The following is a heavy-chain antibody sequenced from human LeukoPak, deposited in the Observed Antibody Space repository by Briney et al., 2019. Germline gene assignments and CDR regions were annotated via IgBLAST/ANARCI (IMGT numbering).Heavy chain of an antibody. CDR3: AGGWYGYYFDY. D-gene: IGHD6-19*01. J-gene: IGHJ4*02. Sequence: ASVKVSCKASGGTFSSYAISWVRQAPGKGLEWMGGFDPEDGETIYAQKFQGRVTMTEDTSTDTAYMELSSLRSEDTAVYYCAGGWYGYYFDYWGQGTLVTVSS. V-gene: IGHV1-24*01. CDR1: GGTFSSYA. CDR2: FDPEDGET.